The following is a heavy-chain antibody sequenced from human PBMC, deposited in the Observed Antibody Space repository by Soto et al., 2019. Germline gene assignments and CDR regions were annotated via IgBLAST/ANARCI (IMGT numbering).Heavy chain of an antibody. D-gene: IGHD2-2*01. J-gene: IGHJ5*02. Sequence: SETLSLTCTVSGGSVSSGSYYWSWIRQPPGKGLEWIGYIYYSGSTNYNPSLKSRVTISVDTSKNQFSLKLSSVTAADTAVYYCASGPVYCSSTSCYPKWFDPWGQGTLVTVSS. CDR3: ASGPVYCSSTSCYPKWFDP. CDR1: GGSVSSGSYY. CDR2: IYYSGST. V-gene: IGHV4-61*01.